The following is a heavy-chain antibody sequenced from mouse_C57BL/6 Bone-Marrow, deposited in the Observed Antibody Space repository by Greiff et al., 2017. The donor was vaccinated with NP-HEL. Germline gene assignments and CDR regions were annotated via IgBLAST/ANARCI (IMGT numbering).Heavy chain of an antibody. D-gene: IGHD4-1*01. CDR3: ARDWDVNYAMDY. V-gene: IGHV1-55*01. J-gene: IGHJ4*01. CDR1: GYTFTSYW. CDR2: IYPGSGST. Sequence: VQLQQSGAELVKPGASVKMSCKASGYTFTSYWITWVKQGPGQGLEWIGDIYPGSGSTNYNEKFKSKATLTVDTSSSTAYMQLSSLTSEDSAVYYCARDWDVNYAMDYWGQGTSVTVSS.